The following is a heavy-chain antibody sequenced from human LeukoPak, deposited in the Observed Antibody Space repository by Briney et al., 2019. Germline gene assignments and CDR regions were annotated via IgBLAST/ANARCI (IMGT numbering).Heavy chain of an antibody. V-gene: IGHV3-21*01. D-gene: IGHD4/OR15-4a*01. CDR1: GFTFSNYK. CDR2: MSGIGGFV. J-gene: IGHJ6*02. Sequence: GGSLRLSCAASGFTFSNYKMNWVRQAPGKGLEWVSSMSGIGGFVHYADSVKGRFTISRDNARSSLFLQMTSLRAEDTAVYFCARDDYSDSPTYYNGMDVWGQGTAVTVSS. CDR3: ARDDYSDSPTYYNGMDV.